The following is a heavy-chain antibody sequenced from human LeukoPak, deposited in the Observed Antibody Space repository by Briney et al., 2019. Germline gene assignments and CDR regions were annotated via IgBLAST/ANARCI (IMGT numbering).Heavy chain of an antibody. Sequence: KPGGSLRLSCAASGFTFRSYWMSWVRQPPGKGLEWIGSIYYSGSTNYNPSLKSRVTISVDTSKNQFSLKLTSVTAADTAFYYCARRGGRAAARPLSDYWGQGTLVTVSS. J-gene: IGHJ4*02. D-gene: IGHD6-6*01. V-gene: IGHV4-39*01. CDR2: IYYSGST. CDR3: ARRGGRAAARPLSDY. CDR1: GFTFRSYW.